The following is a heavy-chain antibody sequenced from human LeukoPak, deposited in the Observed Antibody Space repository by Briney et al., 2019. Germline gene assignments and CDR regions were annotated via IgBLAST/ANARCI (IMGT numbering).Heavy chain of an antibody. CDR3: ARESRSNYDFWSAYHFDY. CDR2: INSDGSTT. V-gene: IGHV3-74*01. CDR1: GFTLSSYW. Sequence: GGSLRLSCAASGFTLSSYWMHWVRQTPGKGLVWVLRINSDGSTTSYADSVKGRFTISRDTAKNTLYLQMNSLRAEDTAVYYCARESRSNYDFWSAYHFDYWGQGTLVTVSS. J-gene: IGHJ4*02. D-gene: IGHD3-3*01.